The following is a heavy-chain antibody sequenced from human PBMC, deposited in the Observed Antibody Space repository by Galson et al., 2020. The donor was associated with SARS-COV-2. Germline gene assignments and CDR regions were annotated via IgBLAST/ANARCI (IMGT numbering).Heavy chain of an antibody. CDR2: ISAYNGNT. CDR1: GYTFTSYG. J-gene: IGHJ3*01. V-gene: IGHV1-18*01. CDR3: ALQYNTGWFSAFDV. D-gene: IGHD6-19*01. Sequence: ASVKVSCKASGYTFTSYGISWLRQAPGQGLEWMGWISAYNGNTNYPQNFQGRVTMTTDTSTSTAYMELRSLRSDDTAVYYCALQYNTGWFSAFDVWGKGTVVTVSS.